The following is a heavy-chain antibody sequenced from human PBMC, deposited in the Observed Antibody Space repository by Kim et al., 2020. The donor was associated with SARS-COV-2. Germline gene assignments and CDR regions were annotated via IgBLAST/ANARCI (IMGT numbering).Heavy chain of an antibody. J-gene: IGHJ4*02. CDR2: I. D-gene: IGHD3-22*01. V-gene: IGHV3-48*02. Sequence: IYDADSVKSRVTISRENDKNSLYLKMNSLRDEDTAVYYCARGATTGHYFTWGQGTLVTVSS. CDR3: ARGATTGHYFT.